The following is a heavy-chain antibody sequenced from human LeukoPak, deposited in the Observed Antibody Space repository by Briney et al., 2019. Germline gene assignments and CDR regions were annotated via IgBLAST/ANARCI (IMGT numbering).Heavy chain of an antibody. V-gene: IGHV3-23*01. CDR1: GFTFSTYA. D-gene: IGHD4-17*01. J-gene: IGHJ4*02. CDR3: AKDIYGDYGGLDY. Sequence: AGGSLRLSRAASGFTFSTYAMNWVRQAPGKGLEWVSTIINSGGSTYYADSVKGRFTISRDNSKNTLYLQMNSLRAEDTAVYYCAKDIYGDYGGLDYWGQGTLVTVSS. CDR2: IINSGGST.